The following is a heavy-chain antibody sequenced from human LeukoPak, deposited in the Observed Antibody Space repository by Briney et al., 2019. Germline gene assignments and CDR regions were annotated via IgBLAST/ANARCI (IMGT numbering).Heavy chain of an antibody. CDR1: GFTFSIFS. Sequence: GGSLRLSCAASGFTFSIFSMNWVRQAPGKGLEWVSYITGGSNIICYGDSVKGRFTISRDNAKDSLYLQMNSLKTEDTAVYYCVRGRQWGFDNWGQGTLVTVAS. CDR3: VRGRQWGFDN. J-gene: IGHJ4*02. V-gene: IGHV3-48*01. CDR2: ITGGSNII. D-gene: IGHD6-19*01.